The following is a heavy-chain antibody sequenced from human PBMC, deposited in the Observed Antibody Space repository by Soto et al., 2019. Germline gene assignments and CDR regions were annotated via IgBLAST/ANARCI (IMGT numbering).Heavy chain of an antibody. D-gene: IGHD6-6*01. Sequence: QVQLVQSGAEVKKPGASVKVSCKASGYTFTSYGISWVRQAPGQGLEWMGWISAYNGNTNYAQKLQGRVTMTTDTAASTAYLELRSLRSDDTAVYYCARAGGWGWEQLVGDYYYSMDVWGQGTTVTVSS. J-gene: IGHJ6*03. CDR3: ARAGGWGWEQLVGDYYYSMDV. CDR2: ISAYNGNT. V-gene: IGHV1-18*01. CDR1: GYTFTSYG.